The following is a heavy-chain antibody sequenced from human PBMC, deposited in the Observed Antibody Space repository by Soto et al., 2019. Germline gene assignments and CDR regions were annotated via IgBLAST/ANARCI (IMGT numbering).Heavy chain of an antibody. D-gene: IGHD6-19*01. V-gene: IGHV6-1*01. CDR3: ARDLSSGCDY. CDR2: TYYRSKWYN. J-gene: IGHJ4*02. Sequence: SQTLSLSCDIYGDSVYSNSSGWNWIRQSPSRGLEWLGRTYYRSKWYNDYAVSVKSRITIIPDTSKNQFSLQLNSVTPEDTAVYYCARDLSSGCDYWGQGTLVTVSS. CDR1: GDSVYSNSSG.